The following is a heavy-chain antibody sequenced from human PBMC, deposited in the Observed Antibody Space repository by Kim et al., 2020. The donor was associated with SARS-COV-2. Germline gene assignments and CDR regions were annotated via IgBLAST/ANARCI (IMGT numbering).Heavy chain of an antibody. V-gene: IGHV2-70*01. J-gene: IGHJ4*02. CDR3: ARMAYSSSRSFDY. D-gene: IGHD6-13*01. Sequence: YSTSLKTRITISKDTAKNQRVLTMTKMDPVDTATYYCARMAYSSSRSFDYWGQGTLVTVSS.